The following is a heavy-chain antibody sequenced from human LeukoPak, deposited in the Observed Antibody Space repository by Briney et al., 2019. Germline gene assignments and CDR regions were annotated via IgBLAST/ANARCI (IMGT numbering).Heavy chain of an antibody. CDR3: ARDRITMVRGARNYYYYGMDV. Sequence: PGGSLRLSCAASGFSFDSYALHWVRQAPGKGLEWMALISDDGRNQYYADSVKGRFTISRDNSKNTLYLQLNSLRTEDTAVYYCARDRITMVRGARNYYYYGMDVWGQGTTVTVSS. V-gene: IGHV3-30*04. D-gene: IGHD3-10*01. J-gene: IGHJ6*02. CDR2: ISDDGRNQ. CDR1: GFSFDSYA.